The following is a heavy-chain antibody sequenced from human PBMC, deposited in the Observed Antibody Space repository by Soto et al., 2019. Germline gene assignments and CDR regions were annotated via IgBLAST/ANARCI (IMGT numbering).Heavy chain of an antibody. D-gene: IGHD6-13*01. V-gene: IGHV3-33*01. CDR1: GFTFSSYG. CDR3: ARRGRGIAAAGGKNYGMDV. Sequence: PGGSLRLSYAASGFTFSSYGMHWVRQAPGKGLEWVAVIWYDGSNKYYADSVKGRFTISRDNSKNTLYLQMNSLRAEDTAVYYCARRGRGIAAAGGKNYGMDVWGQGTTVTVSS. CDR2: IWYDGSNK. J-gene: IGHJ6*02.